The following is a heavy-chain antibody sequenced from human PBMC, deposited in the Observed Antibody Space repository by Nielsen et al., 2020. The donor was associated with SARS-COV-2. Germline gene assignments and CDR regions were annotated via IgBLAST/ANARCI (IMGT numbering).Heavy chain of an antibody. J-gene: IGHJ6*02. CDR2: IIPIFVTA. V-gene: IGHV1-69*06. Sequence: SVKVSCKASGGTFSSYAISWARQAPGQGLEWVGGIIPIFVTANYAQKFQGRVTITADKYTSTAYMELSSLRSEDTAVYYCASRGGGGGSGSYYGMDVWGQGTTVTVSS. CDR1: GGTFSSYA. D-gene: IGHD6-19*01. CDR3: ASRGGGGGSGSYYGMDV.